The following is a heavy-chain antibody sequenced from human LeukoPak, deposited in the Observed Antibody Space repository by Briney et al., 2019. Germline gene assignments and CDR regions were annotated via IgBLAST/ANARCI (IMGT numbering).Heavy chain of an antibody. CDR2: INSDGSST. Sequence: GXXLRLSCAASGFTFSSYWMHWVRQAPGKGLVWVSRINSDGSSTNYADSVKGRFTISRDNAKNTLYLQMNSLRAEDTAVYYCARGSSSWYYDYYYMDVWGKGTTVTVSS. CDR1: GFTFSSYW. J-gene: IGHJ6*03. V-gene: IGHV3-74*01. D-gene: IGHD6-13*01. CDR3: ARGSSSWYYDYYYMDV.